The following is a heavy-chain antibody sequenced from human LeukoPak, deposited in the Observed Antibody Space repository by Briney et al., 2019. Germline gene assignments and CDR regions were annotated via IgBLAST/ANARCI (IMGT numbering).Heavy chain of an antibody. D-gene: IGHD3-22*01. V-gene: IGHV3-23*01. CDR2: ISGSGGST. Sequence: PGGSLRLSCAASGFTFSNSALSWVRQAPGKWLEWVSDISGSGGSTYYADSVKGRFTISRDNSKNTLYLQMNSLRAEDTAVYYCTTGEGSSGDDAFDIWGQGTMVTVSS. J-gene: IGHJ3*02. CDR1: GFTFSNSA. CDR3: TTGEGSSGDDAFDI.